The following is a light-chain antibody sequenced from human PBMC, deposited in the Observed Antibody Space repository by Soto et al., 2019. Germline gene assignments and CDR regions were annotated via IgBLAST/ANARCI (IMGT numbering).Light chain of an antibody. J-gene: IGKJ1*01. CDR1: QAVSSW. Sequence: DIPMTQSPSSVSASVGDRVTITCRASQAVSSWLAWYQQKPGEAPKLLIYAASSLQSGVPSRFSGSGSGTDFTLTISSLQPEDFATYYCQQANDFPRTFGQGTKVEIK. CDR3: QQANDFPRT. V-gene: IGKV1-12*01. CDR2: AAS.